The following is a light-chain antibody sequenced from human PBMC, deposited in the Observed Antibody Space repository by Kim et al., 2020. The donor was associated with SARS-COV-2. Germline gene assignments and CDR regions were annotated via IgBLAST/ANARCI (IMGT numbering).Light chain of an antibody. CDR2: RNN. V-gene: IGLV10-54*04. CDR3: SAWDRSLTAWV. J-gene: IGLJ2*01. CDR1: TNNVGDEG. Sequence: QPATLTCPGNTNNVGDEGTAWLQQHQGHPPKLLSYRNNDRPSGISERFSASRSGNTASLTITGLLPEDEADYYCSAWDRSLTAWVFGGGTQLTVL.